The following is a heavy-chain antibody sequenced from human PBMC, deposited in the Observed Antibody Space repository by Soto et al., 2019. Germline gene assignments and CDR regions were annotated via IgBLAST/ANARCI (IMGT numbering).Heavy chain of an antibody. D-gene: IGHD3-3*01. CDR1: GSTFNNFA. CDR2: IVVDSNTA. Sequence: QVVLLQSGAEVKEPGSSVRVSCQVSGSTFNNFAFSWVRQAPGHGPEWLGGIVVDSNTAEYSQRFQDSVTITADPSTYTLYMELGSLTFEDTAVYYCARASKRLEVNYYFDFGGQGTLGTVS. V-gene: IGHV1-69*01. J-gene: IGHJ4*02. CDR3: ARASKRLEVNYYFDF.